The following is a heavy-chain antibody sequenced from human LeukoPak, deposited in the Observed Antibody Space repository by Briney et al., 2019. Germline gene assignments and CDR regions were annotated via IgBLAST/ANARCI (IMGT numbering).Heavy chain of an antibody. V-gene: IGHV4-39*01. CDR2: IYHNGST. CDR3: ARHVGHDFWSGYRSVDP. D-gene: IGHD3-3*01. CDR1: GGSLRRTGYC. J-gene: IGHJ5*02. Sequence: PSETLSLTCTVSGGSLRRTGYCWGWIRQPPGKGLEWIGSIYHNGSTCNNPSLKSRVILSVDTSKSQFSLKLSSVTAADTAVYYCARHVGHDFWSGYRSVDPWGQGTLVTVSS.